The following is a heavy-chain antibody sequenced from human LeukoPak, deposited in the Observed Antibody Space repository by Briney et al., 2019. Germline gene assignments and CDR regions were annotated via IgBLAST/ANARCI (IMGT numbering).Heavy chain of an antibody. CDR2: ISSSSSYI. CDR3: ARGGTMVRGVINSEDGFDY. J-gene: IGHJ4*02. CDR1: GFTFSRYA. V-gene: IGHV3-21*01. D-gene: IGHD3-10*01. Sequence: PGGSLRLSCAASGFTFSRYAMSWVRQAPGKGLEWVSSISSSSSYIYYADSVKGRFTISRDNAKNSLYLQLNSLRAEDTAVYYCARGGTMVRGVINSEDGFDYWGQGTLVTVSS.